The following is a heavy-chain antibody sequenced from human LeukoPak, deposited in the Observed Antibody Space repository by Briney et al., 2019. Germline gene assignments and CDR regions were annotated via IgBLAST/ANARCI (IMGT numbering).Heavy chain of an antibody. CDR2: ISGDGGST. J-gene: IGHJ4*02. Sequence: GGSLRLSCAASGFTFSTYAMSWVRQAPGQGLEWVSSISGDGGSTYYAESVKGRFTISRDNSKNTLYLQMNSLRAEDTAVYYCARRPDCSTTNCFRFEYWGQGTLVTVSS. CDR1: GFTFSTYA. D-gene: IGHD2-2*01. CDR3: ARRPDCSTTNCFRFEY. V-gene: IGHV3-23*01.